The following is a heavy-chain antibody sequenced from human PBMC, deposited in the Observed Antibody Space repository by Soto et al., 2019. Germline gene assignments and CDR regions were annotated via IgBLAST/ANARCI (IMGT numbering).Heavy chain of an antibody. CDR2: IYYSGRS. V-gene: IGHV4-39*01. CDR1: GGSITSSSYY. J-gene: IGHJ4*02. CDR3: ERHRTTVVTQAYFQH. Sequence: PXATLSLPCTVSGGSITSSSYYWGWIRQPPGKGLEWIGGIYYSGRSYYNPSLKSRVTMSVDTSKNQFSLTLNSVTAADAAVYYSERHRTTVVTQAYFQHSGQGTLVTVSS. D-gene: IGHD4-17*01.